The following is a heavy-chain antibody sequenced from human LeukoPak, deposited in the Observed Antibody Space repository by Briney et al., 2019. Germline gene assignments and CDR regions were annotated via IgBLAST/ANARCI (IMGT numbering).Heavy chain of an antibody. V-gene: IGHV1-69*05. J-gene: IGHJ6*03. CDR2: IIPIFGTA. Sequence: ASVKVSCKASGGTFSSYAISWVRQAPGQGLEWMGGIIPIFGTANYAQKFQGRVTITTDESTSTAYMELSSLRSEDTAVYYCAGTTVVKDCYYYYMDVWGKGTTVTVSS. D-gene: IGHD4-23*01. CDR1: GGTFSSYA. CDR3: AGTTVVKDCYYYYMDV.